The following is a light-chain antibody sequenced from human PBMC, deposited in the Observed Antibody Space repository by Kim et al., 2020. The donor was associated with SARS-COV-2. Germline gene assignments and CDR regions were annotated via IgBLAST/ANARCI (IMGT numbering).Light chain of an antibody. CDR1: QSVSSN. Sequence: SPGERATLSSRASQSVSSNLAWYQQKPGQAPRLLIYGASTRATGIPARFSGSGSGTEFTLTISSLQSEDFAVYYCQQYNNWPPITFGPGTKVDIK. J-gene: IGKJ3*01. CDR3: QQYNNWPPIT. V-gene: IGKV3-15*01. CDR2: GAS.